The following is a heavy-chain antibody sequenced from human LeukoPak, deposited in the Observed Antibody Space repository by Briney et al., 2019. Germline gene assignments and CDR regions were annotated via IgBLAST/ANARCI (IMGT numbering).Heavy chain of an antibody. CDR3: ARGGWSLDY. V-gene: IGHV4-59*11. D-gene: IGHD6-19*01. CDR1: GDSISSHY. CDR2: IHYSGTT. J-gene: IGHJ4*02. Sequence: PSETLSLTCSVPGDSISSHYWTWIRPPPGKGLEWIGYIHYSGTTNYNPSLKSRITTSLDTSTDQFSLKLNAEAAADTGVYYCARGGWSLDYWGQGTLVTVSS.